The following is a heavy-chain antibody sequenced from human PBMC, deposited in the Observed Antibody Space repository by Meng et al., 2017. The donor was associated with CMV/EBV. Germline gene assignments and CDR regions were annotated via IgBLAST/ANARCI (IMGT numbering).Heavy chain of an antibody. D-gene: IGHD3-9*01. CDR3: ARSKTYYDILTGLY. V-gene: IGHV3-30*04. Sequence: GGSLRLSCAASGFTFSSYAMHWVRQAPGKGLEWVAVISYDGSNKYYADSVKGRFTISRDNSKNTLYLQMNSLRAGDTAVYYCARSKTYYDILTGLYWGQGPLVTVSS. CDR2: ISYDGSNK. J-gene: IGHJ4*02. CDR1: GFTFSSYA.